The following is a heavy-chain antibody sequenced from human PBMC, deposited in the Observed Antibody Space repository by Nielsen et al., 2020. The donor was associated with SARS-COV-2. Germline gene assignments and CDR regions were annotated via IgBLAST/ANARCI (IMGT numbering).Heavy chain of an antibody. D-gene: IGHD2-21*02. Sequence: GESLKISCAASGFTFSSYSMNWVRQAPGKGLEWVSSISSSSSYIYYADSVKGRFTISRGNSKNTLYLQMNSLRAEDTAVYYCAKDSQLRPYCGGDCYLFDYWGQGTLVTVSS. V-gene: IGHV3-21*04. CDR3: AKDSQLRPYCGGDCYLFDY. J-gene: IGHJ4*02. CDR2: ISSSSSYI. CDR1: GFTFSSYS.